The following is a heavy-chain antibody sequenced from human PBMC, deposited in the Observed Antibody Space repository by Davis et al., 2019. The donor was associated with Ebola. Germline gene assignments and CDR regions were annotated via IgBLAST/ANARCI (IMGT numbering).Heavy chain of an antibody. V-gene: IGHV5-51*01. Sequence: KVSCKGSGYTFINYWIAWVRQMPGKGLEWMGVIFPGDSDTRYSPSFQGQVTISADKSITTAYLQWSSLKASDTAMYYCARPMTSRSAAAFDIWGQGTMVTVSS. CDR3: ARPMTSRSAAAFDI. D-gene: IGHD3-3*01. CDR2: IFPGDSDT. J-gene: IGHJ3*02. CDR1: GYTFINYW.